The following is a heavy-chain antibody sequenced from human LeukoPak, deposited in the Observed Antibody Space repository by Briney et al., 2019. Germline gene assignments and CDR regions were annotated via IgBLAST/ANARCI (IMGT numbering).Heavy chain of an antibody. Sequence: GGSLRLSCAASGFTFSKYGMHWVRRAPGKGLEWVAFIRYDISDKYYADSVKGRFTISRDNAKNSLYLQMNSLRAEDTAVYYCATLSVVVVPAELNWGQGTLVTVSS. V-gene: IGHV3-30*02. D-gene: IGHD2-15*01. J-gene: IGHJ4*02. CDR3: ATLSVVVVPAELN. CDR1: GFTFSKYG. CDR2: IRYDISDK.